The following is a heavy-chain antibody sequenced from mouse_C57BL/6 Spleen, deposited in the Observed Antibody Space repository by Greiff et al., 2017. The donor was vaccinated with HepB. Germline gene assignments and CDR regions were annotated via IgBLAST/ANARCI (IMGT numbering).Heavy chain of an antibody. CDR1: GYTFTSYW. CDR3: AREEYCSSPAMDY. J-gene: IGHJ4*01. V-gene: IGHV1-64*01. CDR2: IHPNSGST. Sequence: QVQLQQPGAELVKPGASVKLSCKASGYTFTSYWMHWVKQRPGQGLEWIGMIHPNSGSTNYNEKFKSKATLTVDKSSSTAYMQLSSLTSEDSAVYYCAREEYCSSPAMDYWGQGTSVTVSS. D-gene: IGHD1-1*01.